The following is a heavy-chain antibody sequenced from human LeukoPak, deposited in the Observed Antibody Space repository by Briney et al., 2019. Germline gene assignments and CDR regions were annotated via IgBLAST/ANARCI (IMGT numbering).Heavy chain of an antibody. CDR2: AYYLGNT. D-gene: IGHD3-3*01. V-gene: IGHV4-59*05. CDR1: GVSISSYY. J-gene: IGHJ3*02. Sequence: SETLSLTCSVSGVSISSYYWSWIRQSPGKGLEWIGRAYYLGNTNYSPSLRSRVIISVDMSKNQFSLTLTSMTAADTAVYYCAGTYFDFRRGRAFDIWGQGTIVTVSS. CDR3: AGTYFDFRRGRAFDI.